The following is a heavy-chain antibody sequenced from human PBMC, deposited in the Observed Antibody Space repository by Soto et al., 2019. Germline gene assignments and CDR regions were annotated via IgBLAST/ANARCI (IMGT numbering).Heavy chain of an antibody. Sequence: GGSLRLSCVASGFTFSPSAMSWVRQAPGMGLEWVSTISGSGDSTYYADSVKGRFTISRDNFRATLYLQMNGLRVEDTALYYCVRDPLPAVPAAAYFWGQGTLVTVSS. CDR1: GFTFSPSA. D-gene: IGHD2-2*01. J-gene: IGHJ4*02. CDR2: ISGSGDST. V-gene: IGHV3-23*01. CDR3: VRDPLPAVPAAAYF.